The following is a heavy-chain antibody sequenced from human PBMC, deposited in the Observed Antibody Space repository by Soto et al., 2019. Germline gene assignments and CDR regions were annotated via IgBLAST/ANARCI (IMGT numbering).Heavy chain of an antibody. CDR1: GFTFSDHY. CDR3: VRSGDNYNLLDY. D-gene: IGHD1-1*01. Sequence: GGSLRLSCAASGFTFSDHYMSWIRQAPGKGLEWIGYSSNSGSFTRYADSVKGRFSISRDNAKNSLYLQINSLRGDDTAIYYCVRSGDNYNLLDYWGQGTPVTAPQ. J-gene: IGHJ4*02. V-gene: IGHV3-11*06. CDR2: SSNSGSFT.